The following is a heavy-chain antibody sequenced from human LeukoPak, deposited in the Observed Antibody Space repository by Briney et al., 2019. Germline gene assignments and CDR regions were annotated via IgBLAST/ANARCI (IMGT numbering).Heavy chain of an antibody. CDR3: ARDTVPGDSFDI. J-gene: IGHJ3*02. Sequence: EGSLRLSCAASGFTFSSYWMNWARQAPGKGLEWVASINHNGNVNYYVDSVKGRFTISRDNAKNSLYLQMSNLRAADTAVYYCARDTVPGDSFDIWGQGTMVTVSS. V-gene: IGHV3-7*03. CDR2: INHNGNVN. CDR1: GFTFSSYW.